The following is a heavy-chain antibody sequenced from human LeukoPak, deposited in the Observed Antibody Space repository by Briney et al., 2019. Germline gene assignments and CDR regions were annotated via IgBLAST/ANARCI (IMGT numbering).Heavy chain of an antibody. J-gene: IGHJ4*02. CDR1: DYSITRGYH. Sequence: SETLSLTCTVSDYSITRGYHWGWVRQPPGKGLEWIGSIYHTGSTGYNVALKSRVTISVDTSKNQFSLKMNSLTAADTAVYYCARHEIRRRIDYWGRGRLVIVSS. CDR2: IYHTGST. CDR3: ARHEIRRRIDY. V-gene: IGHV4-38-2*02. D-gene: IGHD4-17*01.